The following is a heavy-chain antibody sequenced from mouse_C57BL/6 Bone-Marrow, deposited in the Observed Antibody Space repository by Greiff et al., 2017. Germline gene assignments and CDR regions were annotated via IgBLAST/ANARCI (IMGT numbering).Heavy chain of an antibody. CDR3: ARELGRFDY. D-gene: IGHD4-1*01. CDR2: IYPRSGNT. J-gene: IGHJ2*01. V-gene: IGHV1-81*01. Sequence: VMLVESGAELARPGASVKLSCKASGYTFTSYGISWVKQSTGQGLEWIGEIYPRSGNTYYNEKFKGKAKLTADKSSSTAYMERRSLTSEDSAVYCCARELGRFDYWGQGTTLTVSS. CDR1: GYTFTSYG.